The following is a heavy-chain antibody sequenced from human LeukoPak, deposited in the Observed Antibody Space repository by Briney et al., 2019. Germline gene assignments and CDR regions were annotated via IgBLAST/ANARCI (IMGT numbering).Heavy chain of an antibody. CDR2: ISSSGSTI. Sequence: GGSLRLSCAASGFTFSDYYMSWIRQAPGKGLEWVSYISSSGSTIYYADSVRGRFTISRDNAKNSLYLQMNSLRAEDTAVYYCASGGTAMVKPFDYWGQGTLVTVSS. V-gene: IGHV3-11*01. J-gene: IGHJ4*02. CDR3: ASGGTAMVKPFDY. CDR1: GFTFSDYY. D-gene: IGHD5-18*01.